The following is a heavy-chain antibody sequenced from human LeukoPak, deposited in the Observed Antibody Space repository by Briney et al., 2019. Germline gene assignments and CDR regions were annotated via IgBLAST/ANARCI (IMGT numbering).Heavy chain of an antibody. CDR1: GYTFTGYY. D-gene: IGHD3-22*01. Sequence: ASVKVSCKASGYTFTGYYIHWVRQDPGQGLEWIGWINPNSGGTKYAQKFQGRVTMTRDTAISTAHMELNRLTSDDTAVYFCARGYRDSSGPCLDPWGQGTLVTVSS. J-gene: IGHJ5*02. V-gene: IGHV1-2*02. CDR3: ARGYRDSSGPCLDP. CDR2: INPNSGGT.